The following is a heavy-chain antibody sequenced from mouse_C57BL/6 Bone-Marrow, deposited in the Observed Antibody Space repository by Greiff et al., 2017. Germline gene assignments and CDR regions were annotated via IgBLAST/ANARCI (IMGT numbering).Heavy chain of an antibody. Sequence: QVQLQQPGAELVKPGASVKLSCKASGYTFTSYWMHWVKQRPGQGLEWIGMIHPNSGSTNYNEKFKSKATLTVDKSTSTAYMQLSSLTSEDSAVYYCARWGYYDEDFDVWGTGTTVTVSS. D-gene: IGHD2-4*01. CDR1: GYTFTSYW. CDR3: ARWGYYDEDFDV. CDR2: IHPNSGST. V-gene: IGHV1-64*01. J-gene: IGHJ1*03.